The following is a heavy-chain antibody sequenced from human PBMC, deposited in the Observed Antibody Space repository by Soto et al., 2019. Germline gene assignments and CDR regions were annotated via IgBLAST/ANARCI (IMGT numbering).Heavy chain of an antibody. CDR1: GYTFTSYG. CDR3: ASNHRGVEVAQLDI. V-gene: IGHV1-18*01. CDR2: ISAYNGNT. D-gene: IGHD2-15*01. Sequence: QVPLVQSGAEVKKPGASVKVSCKASGYTFTSYGISWVRQAPGQGLEWMGWISAYNGNTNYAQKLQVRVTMTTDTSTSTAYMELRSLRSDDTVVYYCASNHRGVEVAQLDIWGRGTMVTVSS. J-gene: IGHJ3*02.